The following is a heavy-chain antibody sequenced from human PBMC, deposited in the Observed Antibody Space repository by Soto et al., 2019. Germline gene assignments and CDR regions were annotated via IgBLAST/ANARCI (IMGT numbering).Heavy chain of an antibody. CDR3: ARGDYDSSGQTNTFYI. CDR2: GFYTGST. J-gene: IGHJ3*02. CDR1: GASISSSY. D-gene: IGHD6-25*01. V-gene: IGHV4-59*01. Sequence: SETLSLTCTVSGASISSSYWSWIRQSPGKGLESSGYGFYTGSTNYNPSLKSRVTISVDTSKKKCSLKLTPVNAADPAVYYCARGDYDSSGQTNTFYIRRQETMVAVSS.